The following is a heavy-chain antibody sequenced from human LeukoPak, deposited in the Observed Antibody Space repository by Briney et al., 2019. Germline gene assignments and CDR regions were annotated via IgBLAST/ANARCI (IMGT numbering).Heavy chain of an antibody. CDR3: AKYQQLVPFDY. V-gene: IGHV3-23*01. CDR2: ISGGGGST. CDR1: GFTFSSCA. D-gene: IGHD6-13*01. J-gene: IGHJ4*02. Sequence: WGSLRLACAASGFTFSSCAMSWVRQAPGKGLEWVSAISGGGGSTYYADSVKGRFTISRDNSKNTLFLQMNSLRAEDTAIYYCAKYQQLVPFDYWGQGTLVTVSS.